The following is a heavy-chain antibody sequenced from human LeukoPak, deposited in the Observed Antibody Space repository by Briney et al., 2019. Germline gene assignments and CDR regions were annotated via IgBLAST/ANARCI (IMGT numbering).Heavy chain of an antibody. CDR3: ANSSSWLYWFDP. J-gene: IGHJ5*02. CDR1: GGTFSSYA. V-gene: IGHV1-69*05. D-gene: IGHD6-13*01. CDR2: IIPIFGTA. Sequence: SVKVSCKASGGTFSSYAISWVRQAPGQGLEWMRGIIPIFGTANYAQKFQGRVTITTDESTSTAYMELSSLRSEDTAVYYCANSSSWLYWFDPWGQGTLVTVSS.